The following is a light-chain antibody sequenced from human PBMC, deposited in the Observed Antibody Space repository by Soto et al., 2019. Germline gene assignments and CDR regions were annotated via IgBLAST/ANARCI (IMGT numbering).Light chain of an antibody. J-gene: IGLJ1*01. V-gene: IGLV3-21*04. CDR2: YDR. CDR1: NIGSKS. CDR3: QVWDSSSDHPYV. Sequence: SYELTQPPSVSVVPGKTARITCGGNNIGSKSVHWYQQKPGQAPVLVIYYDRDRPSGIPERFSGSNSGNTATLTISRVEAGDEADYYCQVWDSSSDHPYVFGTGTKVTVL.